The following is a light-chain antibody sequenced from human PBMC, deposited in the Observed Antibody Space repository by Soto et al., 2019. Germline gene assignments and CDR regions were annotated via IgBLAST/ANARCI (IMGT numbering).Light chain of an antibody. V-gene: IGKV1-5*03. CDR2: QVS. CDR3: QQSHTLWT. Sequence: IQMTQSPSTLSASVGDRVTITCRASQTIGRWLAWYQQKPGKAPSLLIYQVSTLESGVPSRFSGSGSGTEFILTISSLQPDDSGTYYCQQSHTLWTFGQGTTVEI. CDR1: QTIGRW. J-gene: IGKJ1*01.